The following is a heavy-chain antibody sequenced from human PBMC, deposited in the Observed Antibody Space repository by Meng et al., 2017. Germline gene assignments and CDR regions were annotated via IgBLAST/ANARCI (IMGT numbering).Heavy chain of an antibody. CDR1: GAPISSSNW. J-gene: IGHJ4*02. V-gene: IGHV4-4*02. CDR2: IYHSGST. CDR3: ARDRGAVAGTNFDY. Sequence: QRQRSGPGVLNPSGTRSLPAAVPGAPISSSNWWSWVRQPPGKGLEWIGEIYHSGSTNYNPSLKSQVTISVDKSKNQFSLKLSSVTAADTAVYYCARDRGAVAGTNFDYWGQGTLVTVSS. D-gene: IGHD6-19*01.